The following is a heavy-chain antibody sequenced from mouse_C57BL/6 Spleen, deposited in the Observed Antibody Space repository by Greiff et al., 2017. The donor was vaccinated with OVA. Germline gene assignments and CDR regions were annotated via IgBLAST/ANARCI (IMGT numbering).Heavy chain of an antibody. D-gene: IGHD1-1*01. CDR2: IYPGSGST. Sequence: VKLQQPGAELVKPGASVKMSCKASGYTFTSYWITWVKQRPGQGLEWIGDIYPGSGSTNYNEKFKSKATLTVDTSSSTAYMQLSSLTSEDSAVYYCAREVHYYGSSFDYWGQGTTLTVSS. CDR1: GYTFTSYW. CDR3: AREVHYYGSSFDY. J-gene: IGHJ2*01. V-gene: IGHV1-55*01.